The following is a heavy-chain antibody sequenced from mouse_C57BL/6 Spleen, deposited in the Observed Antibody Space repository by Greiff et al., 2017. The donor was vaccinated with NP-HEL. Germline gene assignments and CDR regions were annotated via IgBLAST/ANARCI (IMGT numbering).Heavy chain of an antibody. D-gene: IGHD2-5*01. V-gene: IGHV1-19*01. Sequence: VQLQHSGPVLVKPGASVKMSCKASGYTFTDYYMNYMNGVKQSHGKSLEWIGVINPYNGGTSYNQKFKGKATLTVDKSSSTAYMELNSLTSEDSAVYYCARHYSNLDYFDYWGQGTTLTVSS. CDR1: GYTFTDYYMNY. CDR3: ARHYSNLDYFDY. CDR2: INPYNGGT. J-gene: IGHJ2*01.